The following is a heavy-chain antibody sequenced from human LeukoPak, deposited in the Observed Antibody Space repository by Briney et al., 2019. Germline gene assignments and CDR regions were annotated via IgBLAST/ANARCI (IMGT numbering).Heavy chain of an antibody. CDR2: IGIRGDT. CDR1: GFTSTNYD. J-gene: IGHJ4*02. Sequence: GGSLRLSCAASGFTSTNYDMHWVRQATGRGLEWVSAIGIRGDTYYPGSVKGRFTISRENAKSSLYLQMNSLRAEDTAVYYCARGGIQVSGIDEIDHWGQGTLVTVSS. CDR3: ARGGIQVSGIDEIDH. D-gene: IGHD5-18*01. V-gene: IGHV3-13*01.